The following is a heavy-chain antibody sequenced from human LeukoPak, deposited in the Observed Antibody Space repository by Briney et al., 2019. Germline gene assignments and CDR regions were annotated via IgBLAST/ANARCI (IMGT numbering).Heavy chain of an antibody. CDR2: VSGSGDRM. D-gene: IGHD6-13*01. V-gene: IGHV3-23*01. CDR3: AKAAAAPGFDF. Sequence: GGSLRLSCAASGFTSSSYALNWVRQAPGKGLEWVATVSGSGDRMYHADSVKGRFAISRDNSKNTIYLQMNSLRAEDTALYYCAKAAAAPGFDFWGQGTLVTVSS. CDR1: GFTSSSYA. J-gene: IGHJ4*02.